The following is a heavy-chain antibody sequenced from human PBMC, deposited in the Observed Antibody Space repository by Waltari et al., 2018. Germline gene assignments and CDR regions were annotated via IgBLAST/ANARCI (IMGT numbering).Heavy chain of an antibody. CDR1: GYSISSGYY. J-gene: IGHJ5*02. CDR2: IYHSGST. D-gene: IGHD3-22*01. V-gene: IGHV4-38-2*02. Sequence: QVQLQESGPGLVKPSETLSLTCTVSGYSISSGYYWGWIRQPPGKGLEWIGSIYHSGSTYYNPSLKSRVTISVDTSKNQFSLKLSSVTAADTAVYYCARARYYYDSSGYIPNWFDPWGQGTLVTVPS. CDR3: ARARYYYDSSGYIPNWFDP.